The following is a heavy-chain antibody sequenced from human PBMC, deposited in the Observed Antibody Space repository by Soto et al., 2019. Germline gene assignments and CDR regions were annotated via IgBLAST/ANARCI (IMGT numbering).Heavy chain of an antibody. CDR3: ARRGFSSSWGYWYFDL. J-gene: IGHJ2*01. CDR1: GYTFTSYD. D-gene: IGHD6-13*01. V-gene: IGHV1-8*01. CDR2: MNPNSGKT. Sequence: QVQLVQSGAEVKKPGASVKVSCKASGYTFTSYDINWVRQATGQGLEWMGWMNPNSGKTGYAQKFQGRVTMTRNTSISTAYMELSSLRSEDTAVYFCARRGFSSSWGYWYFDLWGRGTLVNVSS.